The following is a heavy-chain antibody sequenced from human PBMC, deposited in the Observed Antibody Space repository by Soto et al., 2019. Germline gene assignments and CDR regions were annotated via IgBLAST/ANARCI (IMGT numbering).Heavy chain of an antibody. CDR1: GYSFTSYW. CDR2: IDPTDSYT. CDR3: ARPIAVDGSYYYYGMDV. J-gene: IGHJ6*02. D-gene: IGHD6-19*01. Sequence: GESLKISCKGSGYSFTSYWIIWVRQMPGKGLEWMGRIDPTDSYTNYSPSFQGHVTISADKSITTAYLQWSSLKASDTAMYYCARPIAVDGSYYYYGMDVWGQGTEVTVSS. V-gene: IGHV5-10-1*01.